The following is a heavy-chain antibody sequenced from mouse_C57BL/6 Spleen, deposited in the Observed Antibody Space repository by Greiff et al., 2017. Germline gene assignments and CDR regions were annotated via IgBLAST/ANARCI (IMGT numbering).Heavy chain of an antibody. CDR2: IYPGDGDT. J-gene: IGHJ1*03. D-gene: IGHD1-1*01. CDR3: ARPTTVVARYFDV. Sequence: VQLQQSGPELVKPGASVKISCKASGYAFSSSWMNWVKQRPGKGLEWIGRIYPGDGDTNYNGKFKGKATLTADKSSSTAYLQLSSLTSEDSAVYCCARPTTVVARYFDVWGTGTTVTVSS. V-gene: IGHV1-82*01. CDR1: GYAFSSSW.